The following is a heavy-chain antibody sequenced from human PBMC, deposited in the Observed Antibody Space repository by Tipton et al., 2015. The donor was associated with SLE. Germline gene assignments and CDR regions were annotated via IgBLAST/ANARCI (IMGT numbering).Heavy chain of an antibody. CDR2: IYYSGST. J-gene: IGHJ4*02. D-gene: IGHD2-2*01. V-gene: IGHV4-39*07. CDR1: GGSISSSSYY. CDR3: AREGGGSSTSCFIDY. Sequence: TLSLTCTVSGGSISSSSYYWGWIRQPPGKGLEWIGSIYYSGSTYYNPSLKSRVTISVDTSKNQFSLKLSSVTAADTAVYYCAREGGGSSTSCFIDYWGQGTLVTVSS.